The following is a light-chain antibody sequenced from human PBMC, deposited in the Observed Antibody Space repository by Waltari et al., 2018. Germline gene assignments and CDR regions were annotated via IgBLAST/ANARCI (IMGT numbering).Light chain of an antibody. J-gene: IGLJ3*02. CDR2: YDG. V-gene: IGLV3-21*04. CDR3: QVWDSSGDGV. CDR1: NIGSKS. Sequence: SYVLTQPSSVSVAPGKTATITCGGNNIGSKSVHWYQQKPGQAPVLVISYDGDRPSGIPERSSGSNSGSTATLTISRVEVGDEADYYCQVWDSSGDGVFGGGTKLTVL.